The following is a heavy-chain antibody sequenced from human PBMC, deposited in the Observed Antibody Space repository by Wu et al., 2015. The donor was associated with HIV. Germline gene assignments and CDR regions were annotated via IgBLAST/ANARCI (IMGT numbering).Heavy chain of an antibody. CDR2: INPNTGKT. CDR1: GYTFRVYF. Sequence: QIQLIQSGAEVKGSGASVKVSCKASGYTFRVYFLHWVRQAPGQGPEWMGWINPNTGKTTYAQNFQGRFTITSDLSINTGYMELRSLRSDDTAVYYCARDSSAAAGTQGYWGQGTLVTVSS. V-gene: IGHV1-2*02. D-gene: IGHD6-13*01. J-gene: IGHJ4*02. CDR3: ARDSSAAAGTQGY.